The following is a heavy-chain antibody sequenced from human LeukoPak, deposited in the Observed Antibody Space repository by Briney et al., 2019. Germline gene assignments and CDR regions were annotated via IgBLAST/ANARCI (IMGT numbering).Heavy chain of an antibody. J-gene: IGHJ4*02. V-gene: IGHV4-39*07. CDR3: AREGPSSDYYDSSGYYYRKGL. CDR1: GGSISSTSYY. D-gene: IGHD3-22*01. Sequence: SETLSLTCTVSGGSISSTSYYWGWIRQPPGKGLVWIGTIYYSGSTYYNPSLKSRVTISADTSKNQFSLKLSSVTAADTAVYYCAREGPSSDYYDSSGYYYRKGLWGQGTLVTVSS. CDR2: IYYSGST.